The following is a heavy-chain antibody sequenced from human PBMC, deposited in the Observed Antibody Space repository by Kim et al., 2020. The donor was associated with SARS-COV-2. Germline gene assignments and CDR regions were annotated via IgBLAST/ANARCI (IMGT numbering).Heavy chain of an antibody. CDR2: IYYSGST. CDR1: GGSISSYY. Sequence: SETLSLTCTVSGGSISSYYWSWIRQPPGKGLEWIGYIYYSGSTNYNPSLKSRVTISVDTSKNQFSLKLSSVTAADTAVYYCARDGDCSSTSCYSNWFDP. J-gene: IGHJ5*02. V-gene: IGHV4-59*01. CDR3: ARDGDCSSTSCYSNWFDP. D-gene: IGHD2-2*01.